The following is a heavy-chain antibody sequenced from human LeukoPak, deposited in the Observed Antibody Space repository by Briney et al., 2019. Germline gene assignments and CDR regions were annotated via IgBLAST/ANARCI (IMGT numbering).Heavy chain of an antibody. J-gene: IGHJ4*02. V-gene: IGHV1-2*02. CDR2: VNPNSGGT. CDR3: ARGGDIAARPFDY. CDR1: GYTFTGYH. Sequence: ASVKVSCKASGYTFTGYHIHWVRQAPGQGLELMGWVNPNSGGTNYAQKFQGRVTMTRDTSISTAYMELSSLRSDDTAFYHCARGGDIAARPFDYWGQGTLVTVSS. D-gene: IGHD6-6*01.